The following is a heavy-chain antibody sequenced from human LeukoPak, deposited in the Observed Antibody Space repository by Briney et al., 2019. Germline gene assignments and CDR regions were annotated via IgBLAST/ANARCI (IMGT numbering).Heavy chain of an antibody. CDR3: ARVYYDILTGPPTWYFDL. CDR1: GGSISSGGYY. CDR2: IYYSGST. Sequence: SETLSLTCTVSGGSISSGGYYWSWIRQHPGKGLEWIGYIYYSGSTYYNPSLKSRVTISVDTSKNQFSLKLSSVTAADTAVYYCARVYYDILTGPPTWYFDLWGRGTLVTVSS. D-gene: IGHD3-9*01. V-gene: IGHV4-31*03. J-gene: IGHJ2*01.